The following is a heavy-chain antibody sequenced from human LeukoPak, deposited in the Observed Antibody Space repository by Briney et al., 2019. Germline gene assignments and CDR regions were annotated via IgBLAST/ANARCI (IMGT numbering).Heavy chain of an antibody. J-gene: IGHJ4*02. CDR1: GYTFTSYG. CDR2: INPSGDST. CDR3: ARAPGYGGNSDY. D-gene: IGHD4-23*01. V-gene: IGHV1-46*01. Sequence: ASVKVSCKASGYTFTSYGISWVRQAPGQGLEWMGTINPSGDSTGYAQKFQGRVTMTRDTSTSTVYMELSSLTPEDTAVYYCARAPGYGGNSDYWGQGTLVTVSS.